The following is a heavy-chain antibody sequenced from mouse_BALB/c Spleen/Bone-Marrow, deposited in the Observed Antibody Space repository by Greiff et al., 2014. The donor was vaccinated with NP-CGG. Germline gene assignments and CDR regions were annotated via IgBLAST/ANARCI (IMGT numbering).Heavy chain of an antibody. Sequence: VQLQQSGPDLVKPGASVKISCKASGYSFAGYYMHWVKQSHVKSLEWIGRINPYNGATTYNQNFKDKASLTVDESSSTAYMELHSLTSEDSAVYYCARSWDYWGQGTTLTVSS. CDR2: INPYNGAT. CDR1: GYSFAGYY. V-gene: IGHV1-31*01. CDR3: ARSWDY. J-gene: IGHJ2*01. D-gene: IGHD4-1*01.